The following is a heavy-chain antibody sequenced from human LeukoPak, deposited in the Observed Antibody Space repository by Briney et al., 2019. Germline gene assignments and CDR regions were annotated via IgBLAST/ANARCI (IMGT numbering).Heavy chain of an antibody. D-gene: IGHD4-17*01. CDR1: GGSISYYY. J-gene: IGHJ4*02. Sequence: SDTLSLTCTVSGGSISYYYWSWIRQPPGKGLEWIGYIYYSGSTNYNPSLKSRVTISVDTSKSQFSLKLSSVTAADTAVYYCARRGLGYGDHVSYFDYWGQGTLVTVSS. CDR2: IYYSGST. V-gene: IGHV4-59*08. CDR3: ARRGLGYGDHVSYFDY.